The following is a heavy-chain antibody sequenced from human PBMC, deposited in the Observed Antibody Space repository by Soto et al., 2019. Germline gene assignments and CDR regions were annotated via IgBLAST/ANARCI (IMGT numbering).Heavy chain of an antibody. CDR3: SIQEAGRNYYYYGMDV. Sequence: QVQLVQSGAEVKKPGASVKVSCKASGYTFTSYYMHWVRQAPGQGLEWMGIINPSGGSTSYAQKYHRRGTRTRDTSTSTVDMEVSSLRSEDKAVYYCSIQEAGRNYYYYGMDVWGQGTTVTVSS. CDR1: GYTFTSYY. CDR2: INPSGGST. V-gene: IGHV1-46*01. D-gene: IGHD3-10*01. J-gene: IGHJ6*02.